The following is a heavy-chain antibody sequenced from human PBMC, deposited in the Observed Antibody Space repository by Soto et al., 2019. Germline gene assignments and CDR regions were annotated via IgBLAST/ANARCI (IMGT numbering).Heavy chain of an antibody. CDR1: GGSVNSGSYY. J-gene: IGHJ4*02. CDR3: ARGMDNNKVGW. V-gene: IGHV4-61*01. Sequence: PSETLSLTCTVSGGSVNSGSYYWSWIRQPPGKGLEWIGYIYYSGRTEYNPSLRSRVIISVDTSKNQLSLKLRTVTAADTAVYFCARGMDNNKVGWWGQGTLVTVSS. D-gene: IGHD1-1*01. CDR2: IYYSGRT.